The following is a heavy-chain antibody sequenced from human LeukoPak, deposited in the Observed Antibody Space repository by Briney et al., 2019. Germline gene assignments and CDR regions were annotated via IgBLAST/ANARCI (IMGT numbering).Heavy chain of an antibody. V-gene: IGHV4-61*02. J-gene: IGHJ4*02. CDR2: IYTSGKT. CDR3: ARSFSGSYYFEY. D-gene: IGHD1-26*01. Sequence: SQTLSLTCTVSGDSISSGRYYWSWVRQPAGKELEWIGRIYTSGKTDYNPYTPSLKSRVTVSLDTSKNQLSLFLTSVTAADTAMYYCARSFSGSYYFEYWGQGTLVTVSS. CDR1: GDSISSGRYY.